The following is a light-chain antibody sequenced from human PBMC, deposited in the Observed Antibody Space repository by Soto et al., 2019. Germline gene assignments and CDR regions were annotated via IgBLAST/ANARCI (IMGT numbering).Light chain of an antibody. CDR3: SSYTSSSTYVV. CDR2: DVS. Sequence: QSALTQPASVSGSPGQSITISCTGTSSDGGGYNYVSWYQQHPGKAPKLMIYDVSNRPSGVSNRFSGSKSGNTASLTISGLQAEDEAAYYCSSYTSSSTYVVFGGGPKLTVL. V-gene: IGLV2-14*01. CDR1: SSDGGGYNY. J-gene: IGLJ2*01.